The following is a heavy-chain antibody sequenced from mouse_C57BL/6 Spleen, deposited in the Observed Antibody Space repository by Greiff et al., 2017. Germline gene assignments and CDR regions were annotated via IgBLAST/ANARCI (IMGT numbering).Heavy chain of an antibody. CDR2: IYPGDGDT. CDR3: ARKGYDYANYFDY. D-gene: IGHD2-4*01. V-gene: IGHV1-82*01. CDR1: GYAFSSSW. J-gene: IGHJ2*01. Sequence: QVQLQQSGPELVKPGASVKISCKASGYAFSSSWMNWVKPRPGKGLEWIGRIYPGDGDTNYNGKFKGKATWTADKSSSTAYMQLSRLTSEDSAVYFCARKGYDYANYFDYWGQGTTLTVSS.